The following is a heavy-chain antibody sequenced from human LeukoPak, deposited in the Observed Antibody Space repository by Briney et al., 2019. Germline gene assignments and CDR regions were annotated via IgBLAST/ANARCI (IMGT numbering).Heavy chain of an antibody. D-gene: IGHD1-1*01. Sequence: GGSLRLSCAASGFTFTSIAMTWVRQAPGKGLEWVSTIRGTGDSTHYADSVKGRFIIPRDKSKNMLYLQMNGLRAEDTAIYYCAKGQELDDGVFDSWGQGTLVTVSS. CDR2: IRGTGDST. J-gene: IGHJ4*02. CDR1: GFTFTSIA. V-gene: IGHV3-23*01. CDR3: AKGQELDDGVFDS.